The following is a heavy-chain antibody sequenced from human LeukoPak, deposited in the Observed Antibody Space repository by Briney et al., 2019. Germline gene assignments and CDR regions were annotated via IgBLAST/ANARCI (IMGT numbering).Heavy chain of an antibody. Sequence: ASVKVSCKASGYTFTGYYMHWVRQAPGQGLEWMGWINAFNGNTNYAPKLQDRVTLTTDTSTGTAYMELRSLRSDDTAVYFCARDLERYPISGNDRYYYYYCMDVWGKGTTVTVSS. J-gene: IGHJ6*03. D-gene: IGHD1-1*01. CDR3: ARDLERYPISGNDRYYYYYCMDV. V-gene: IGHV1-18*04. CDR1: GYTFTGYY. CDR2: INAFNGNT.